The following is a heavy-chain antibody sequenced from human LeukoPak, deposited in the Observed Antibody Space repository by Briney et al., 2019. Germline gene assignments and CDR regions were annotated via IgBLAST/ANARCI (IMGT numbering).Heavy chain of an antibody. D-gene: IGHD5-24*01. J-gene: IGHJ6*03. CDR1: GGTFSSYA. Sequence: ASVKVSCKASGGTFSSYAISWVRQAPGQGLEWMGGIIPIFGTANYAQKFQGRVTITTDESTSTAYMELSSLRSEDTAVYYCAIVKRYDYYYMDVSGIGTTVTVSS. V-gene: IGHV1-69*05. CDR3: AIVKRYDYYYMDV. CDR2: IIPIFGTA.